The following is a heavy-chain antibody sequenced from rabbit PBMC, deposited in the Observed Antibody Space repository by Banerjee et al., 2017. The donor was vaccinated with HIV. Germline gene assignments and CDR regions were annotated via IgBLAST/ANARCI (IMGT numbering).Heavy chain of an antibody. CDR1: GFSFSSDYY. CDR3: ARAAGYAGYGYATGFDL. V-gene: IGHV1S40*01. CDR2: IDGGNSDST. J-gene: IGHJ4*01. D-gene: IGHD6-1*01. Sequence: QSLEESGGDLVKPGASLTLTCTASGFSFSSDYYMCWVRQAPGKGLEWIACIDGGNSDSTYYASWAKGRFTVSKTSSTTVTLQMTSLTAADTATYFCARAAGYAGYGYATGFDLWGQGTLVTVS.